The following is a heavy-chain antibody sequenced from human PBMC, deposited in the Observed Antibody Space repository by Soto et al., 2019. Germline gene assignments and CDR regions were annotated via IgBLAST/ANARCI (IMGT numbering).Heavy chain of an antibody. Sequence: GGSLRLSCATSGFTFTAYDLTWVRQAPGKGLDCVSGISPSGATTYSADSVKGRFTISREHSKPVLYLQMNRLSAEDTAVYYCAFKRTPNPFYWGPGTLVTVSS. CDR1: GFTFTAYD. V-gene: IGHV3-23*01. CDR3: AFKRTPNPFY. D-gene: IGHD2-15*01. CDR2: ISPSGATT. J-gene: IGHJ4*02.